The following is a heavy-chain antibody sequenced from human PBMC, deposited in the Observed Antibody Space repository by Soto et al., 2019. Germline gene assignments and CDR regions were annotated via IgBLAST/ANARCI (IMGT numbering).Heavy chain of an antibody. Sequence: GESLKISCKGSGYSFTNYWIGWVRQMPGKGLEWMGIIYPGDSDTRYSPSFQGQVTISADKSISTAYLQWRSLKASDTAMHYCATYSSTWVLDYWGQGTLVTVSS. V-gene: IGHV5-51*01. D-gene: IGHD6-13*01. CDR2: IYPGDSDT. J-gene: IGHJ4*02. CDR3: ATYSSTWVLDY. CDR1: GYSFTNYW.